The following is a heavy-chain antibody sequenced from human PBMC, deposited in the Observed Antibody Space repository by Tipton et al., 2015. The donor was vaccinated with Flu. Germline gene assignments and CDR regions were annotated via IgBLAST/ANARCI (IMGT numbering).Heavy chain of an antibody. Sequence: TLSLTCTVSGGSMSSFYWTWIRQPAGKGLEWIGPMYVSGSTKYNPSLKSRVTMSVDTSKNQFSLKLSSVTAADTAVYYCARGSGSGTDVTFDVWGQGTMVTVSS. V-gene: IGHV4-4*07. J-gene: IGHJ3*01. CDR3: ARGSGSGTDVTFDV. CDR2: MYVSGST. CDR1: GGSMSSFY. D-gene: IGHD3-10*01.